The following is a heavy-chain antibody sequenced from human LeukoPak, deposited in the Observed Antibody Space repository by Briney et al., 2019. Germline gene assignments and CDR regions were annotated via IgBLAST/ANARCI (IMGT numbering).Heavy chain of an antibody. D-gene: IGHD2-2*01. CDR2: INPSGGST. V-gene: IGHV1-46*01. CDR1: GYTFTSYY. CDR3: ARGRYCSSTSCYRPYYYGMDV. J-gene: IGHJ6*02. Sequence: ASVKVSCKASGYTFTSYYMHWVRQAPGQGLEWMGIINPSGGSTSYAQKFQGRVTMTRDTSTSTAYMELSSLRSEDTAVYYCARGRYCSSTSCYRPYYYGMDVWGQGTTVTVSS.